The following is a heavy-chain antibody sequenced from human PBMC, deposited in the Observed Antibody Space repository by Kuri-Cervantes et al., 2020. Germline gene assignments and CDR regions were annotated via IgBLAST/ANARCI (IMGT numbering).Heavy chain of an antibody. CDR3: AKDFTYGGNSGG. Sequence: GESLKISCAASGFTVSSNYMSWVRQAPGKGLEWVAVISYDGSNKYYADSVKGRFTISRDNSKNTLYLQMNSLRAEDTAVYYCAKDFTYGGNSGGWGQGTMVTVS. J-gene: IGHJ3*01. CDR1: GFTVSSNY. D-gene: IGHD4-23*01. V-gene: IGHV3-30*18. CDR2: ISYDGSNK.